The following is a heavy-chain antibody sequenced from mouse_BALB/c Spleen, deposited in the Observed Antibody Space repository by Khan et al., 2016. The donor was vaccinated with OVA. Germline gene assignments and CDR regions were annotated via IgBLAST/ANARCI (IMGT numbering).Heavy chain of an antibody. CDR2: IWGDGNT. CDR1: GFSLTSYG. Sequence: VQLQESGPGLVAPSQSLSITCTVSGFSLTSYGVSWVRQPPGKGLEWLGVIWGDGNTNFHSALRSRLSISKDNSKSQVFLKLNSLQTDDTATYYCAKDRGDYAVDYWGQGTSVTVSS. J-gene: IGHJ4*01. V-gene: IGHV2-3*01. CDR3: AKDRGDYAVDY.